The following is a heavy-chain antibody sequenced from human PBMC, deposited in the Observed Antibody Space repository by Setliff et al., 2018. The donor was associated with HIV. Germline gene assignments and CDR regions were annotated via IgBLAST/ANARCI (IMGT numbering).Heavy chain of an antibody. CDR2: IASHGNWH. Sequence: GGSLRLSCAASGFRFRSYWMSWVRQAPGKGLEWVAVIASHGNWHDYAASVKDRFTISRDDSRNTLYLQMNSMKSDDTATYYCVGHYYDPLTGYYVWFFDVWGRGTLVTVSS. D-gene: IGHD3-9*01. CDR3: VGHYYDPLTGYYVWFFDV. J-gene: IGHJ2*01. V-gene: IGHV3-30*12. CDR1: GFRFRSYW.